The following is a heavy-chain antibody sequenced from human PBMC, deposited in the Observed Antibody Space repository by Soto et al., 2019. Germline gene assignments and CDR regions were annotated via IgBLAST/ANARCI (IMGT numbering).Heavy chain of an antibody. CDR1: GGSFSGYY. CDR2: INHSGST. V-gene: IGHV4-34*01. J-gene: IGHJ5*02. Sequence: SETLSLTCAVYGGSFSGYYWSWIRQPPGKGLEWIGEINHSGSTNYNPSLKSRVTISVDTSKNQFSLKLSSVTAADTAVYYCARSLGPITGTTGWFDPWGQGTLVTVSS. D-gene: IGHD1-7*01. CDR3: ARSLGPITGTTGWFDP.